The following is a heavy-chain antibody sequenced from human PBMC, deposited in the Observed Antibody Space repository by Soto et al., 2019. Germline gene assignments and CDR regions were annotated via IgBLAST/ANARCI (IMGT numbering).Heavy chain of an antibody. CDR2: ISVGGGNT. CDR3: AKRAGESRGLFAF. V-gene: IGHV3-23*01. Sequence: GVSPRLSFAASGFSFSSDAMNWFRQAPGKGLEWVSGISVGGGNTYYADSVKGRFTISRDNSQNTLYLQMNSLRAEDTAVYFCAKRAGESRGLFAFGAQGSFDRVSS. D-gene: IGHD3-10*01. CDR1: GFSFSSDA. J-gene: IGHJ4*01.